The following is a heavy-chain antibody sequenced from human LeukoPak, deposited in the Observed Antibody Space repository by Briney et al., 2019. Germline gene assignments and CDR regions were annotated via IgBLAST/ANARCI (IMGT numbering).Heavy chain of an antibody. CDR1: GGSFSGYY. D-gene: IGHD2/OR15-2a*01. CDR3: ARDSNPSSMSYAFDI. V-gene: IGHV4-4*07. Sequence: SETLSLTCAVYGGSFSGYYWSWIRQPAGKGLEWIGRIYTSGSTNYNPSLKSRVTMSVDTSKNQFSLKLSSVTAADTAVYYCARDSNPSSMSYAFDIWGQGTMVTVSS. CDR2: IYTSGST. J-gene: IGHJ3*02.